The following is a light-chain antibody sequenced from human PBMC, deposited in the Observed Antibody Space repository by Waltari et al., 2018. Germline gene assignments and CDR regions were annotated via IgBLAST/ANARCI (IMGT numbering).Light chain of an antibody. CDR2: GAS. CDR3: QQANSFPFT. CDR1: QGISIW. V-gene: IGKV1D-12*01. Sequence: DIQMTQSPSSVSASVGDTVTITCRASQGISIWLAWYQQKPGRTPNLLIYGASTLQSGVPSRFSGSGSGTHFTLTITSLQPEDFATYYCQQANSFPFTFGGGTKVEI. J-gene: IGKJ4*01.